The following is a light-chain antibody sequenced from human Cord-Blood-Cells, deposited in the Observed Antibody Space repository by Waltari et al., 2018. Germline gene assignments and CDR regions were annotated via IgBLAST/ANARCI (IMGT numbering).Light chain of an antibody. CDR1: SSDVGGYNY. J-gene: IGLJ1*01. V-gene: IGLV2-14*01. Sequence: QSALTQPASVSGSPGQSITISCTRTSSDVGGYNYVSWYQQHPGNAPKLMIYDVSNRPSGVSNRLSGSKSGNTASLTIAGLQAEDEADYYCSSYTSSSTLVFGTGTKVTVL. CDR3: SSYTSSSTLV. CDR2: DVS.